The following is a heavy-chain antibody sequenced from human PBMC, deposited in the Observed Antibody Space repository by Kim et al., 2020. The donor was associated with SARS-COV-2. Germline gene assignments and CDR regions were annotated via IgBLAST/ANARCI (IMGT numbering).Heavy chain of an antibody. D-gene: IGHD4-4*01. V-gene: IGHV1-3*01. Sequence: KYSQMFQDRAPSTRDTSASTVYMELSSLRSEDTAVYYCARENPTVAHFDYCGQGTLVTVSS. J-gene: IGHJ4*02. CDR3: ARENPTVAHFDY.